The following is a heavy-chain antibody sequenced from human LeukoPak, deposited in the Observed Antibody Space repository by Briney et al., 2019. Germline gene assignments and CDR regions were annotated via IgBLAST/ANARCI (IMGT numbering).Heavy chain of an antibody. Sequence: SETLSLTCAVSGGSFSSGGYSWSWIRQPPGKGLEWIGYIYHSGSTYYNPSLKSRVTISVDRSKNQFSLKLSSVTAADTAVYYCARAGGPLFPLNWFDPWGQGTLVTVSS. J-gene: IGHJ5*02. V-gene: IGHV4-30-2*01. CDR1: GGSFSSGGYS. D-gene: IGHD2-21*01. CDR2: IYHSGST. CDR3: ARAGGPLFPLNWFDP.